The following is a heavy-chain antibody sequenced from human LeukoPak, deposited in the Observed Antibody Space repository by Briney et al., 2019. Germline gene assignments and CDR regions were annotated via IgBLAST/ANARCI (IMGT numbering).Heavy chain of an antibody. CDR3: ARDVRVAAAGTASCYCYYGMDV. V-gene: IGHV3-30*01. CDR2: ISHEGSEN. CDR1: GFTFSNYA. D-gene: IGHD6-13*01. Sequence: PGGSLRLSCATSGFTFSNYAMHWVRQAPGKGLQWAAGISHEGSENYYADPVKGRFTVSRGNSKNTLYLQVNNLRLEDTAVYSCARDVRVAAAGTASCYCYYGMDVWGQGTTVTVSS. J-gene: IGHJ6*02.